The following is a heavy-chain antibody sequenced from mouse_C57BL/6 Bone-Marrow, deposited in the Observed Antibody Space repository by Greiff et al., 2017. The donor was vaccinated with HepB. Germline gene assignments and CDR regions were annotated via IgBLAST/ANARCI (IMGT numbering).Heavy chain of an antibody. D-gene: IGHD2-4*01. CDR3: ARLITTNY. CDR2: ISDGGSYT. CDR1: GFTFSSYA. J-gene: IGHJ2*01. Sequence: EVKLVESGGGLVKPGGSLKLSCAASGFTFSSYAMSWVRQTPEKRLEWVATISDGGSYTYYPDNVKGRFTISRDNAKNNLYLQMSHLKSEDTAMYYCARLITTNYWGQGTTLTVSS. V-gene: IGHV5-4*03.